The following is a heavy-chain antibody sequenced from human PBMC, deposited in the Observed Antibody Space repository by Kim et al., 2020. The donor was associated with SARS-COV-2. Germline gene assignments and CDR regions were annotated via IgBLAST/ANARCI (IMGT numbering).Heavy chain of an antibody. D-gene: IGHD4-17*01. CDR3: ATAGTYGDYPHYYYYYGMDV. V-gene: IGHV1-24*01. CDR2: FDPEDGET. Sequence: ASVKVSCKVSGYTLTELSMHWVRQAPGKGLEWMGGFDPEDGETIYAQKFQGRVTMTEDTSTDTAYMELSSLRSEDTAVYYCATAGTYGDYPHYYYYYGMDVWGQGTTVTVSS. J-gene: IGHJ6*02. CDR1: GYTLTELS.